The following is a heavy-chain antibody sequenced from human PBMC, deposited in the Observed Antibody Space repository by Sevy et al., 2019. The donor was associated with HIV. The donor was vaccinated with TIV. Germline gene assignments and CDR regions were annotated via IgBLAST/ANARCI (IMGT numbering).Heavy chain of an antibody. V-gene: IGHV3-15*01. D-gene: IGHD5-12*01. CDR1: GFTFSSAW. J-gene: IGHJ6*02. Sequence: GGSLRLSCAASGFTFSSAWMSWVRQAPGKGLEWVGRIKSEFDGGAIDYAAPVKGRFTISREDTKNTVYLQMNSLKTEDTAVYYCITDPAYRGYDEEVINYYFYGMDVWGQGTTVTVSS. CDR2: IKSEFDGGAI. CDR3: ITDPAYRGYDEEVINYYFYGMDV.